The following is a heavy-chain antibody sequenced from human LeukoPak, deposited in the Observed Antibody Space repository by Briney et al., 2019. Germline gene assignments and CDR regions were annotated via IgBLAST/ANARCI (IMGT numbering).Heavy chain of an antibody. V-gene: IGHV1-18*01. CDR1: GYTFTSYG. Sequence: ASVRVSCKASGYTFTSYGISWVRQAPGQGLEWMGWISGYSGNTNYAQKFQDRVTMTTDTSTSTAYMELRSLTSDDTAVYYCGKDHQYDFDYWGQGTLVTVSS. CDR2: ISGYSGNT. J-gene: IGHJ4*02. D-gene: IGHD2-2*01. CDR3: GKDHQYDFDY.